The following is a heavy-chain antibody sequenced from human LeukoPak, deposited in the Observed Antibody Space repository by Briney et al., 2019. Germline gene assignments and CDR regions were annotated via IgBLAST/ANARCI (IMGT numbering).Heavy chain of an antibody. CDR1: GFAVSNNY. CDR3: ARDPPAVRTNTYA. CDR2: IYSGGDT. V-gene: IGHV3-66*01. D-gene: IGHD4/OR15-4a*01. J-gene: IGHJ5*02. Sequence: GGSLRLSCAASGFAVSNNYMNWVRQAPGKGLEWVSLIYSGGDTHYADSVKGRFTISRDSSKNTLYLQMNSLRAEDTAVYYCARDPPAVRTNTYAWGQGTLVTVSS.